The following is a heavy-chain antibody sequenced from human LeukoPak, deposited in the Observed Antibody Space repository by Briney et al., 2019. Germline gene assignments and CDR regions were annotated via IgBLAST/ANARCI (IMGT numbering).Heavy chain of an antibody. CDR2: IYYSGST. CDR1: GGSISSSSYY. V-gene: IGHV4-39*07. Sequence: PSETLSLTCTVSGGSISSSSYYWGWIRQPPGKGLEWIGSIYYSGSTYYNPSLKSRVTISVDTSKNQFSLKLSSVTAADTAVYYCARVGDCSSTSCYAHNWFDPWGQGTLVTVSS. CDR3: ARVGDCSSTSCYAHNWFDP. D-gene: IGHD2-2*01. J-gene: IGHJ5*02.